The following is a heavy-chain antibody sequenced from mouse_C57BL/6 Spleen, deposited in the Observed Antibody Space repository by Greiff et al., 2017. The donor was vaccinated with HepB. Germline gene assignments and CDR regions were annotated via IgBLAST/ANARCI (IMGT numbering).Heavy chain of an antibody. CDR1: GYAFSSYW. D-gene: IGHD2-2*01. V-gene: IGHV1-80*01. CDR3: ARSEIYYGYAYYYAMDY. CDR2: IYPGDGDT. Sequence: QVQLKQSGAELVKPGASVKISCKASGYAFSSYWMNWVKQRPGKGLEWIGQIYPGDGDTNYNGKFKGKATLTADKSSSTAYMQLSSLTSEDSAVYFCARSEIYYGYAYYYAMDYWGQGTSVTVSS. J-gene: IGHJ4*01.